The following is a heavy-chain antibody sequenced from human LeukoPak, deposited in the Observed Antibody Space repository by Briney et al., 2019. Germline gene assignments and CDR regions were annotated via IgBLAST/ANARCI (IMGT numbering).Heavy chain of an antibody. V-gene: IGHV4-59*01. D-gene: IGHD6-13*01. J-gene: IGHJ3*02. CDR3: ARVPIAAAGFDAFDI. CDR1: GGSISSYY. CDR2: IYYSGST. Sequence: PSETLSLTCTVSGGSISSYYWSWIRQPPGKGLEWIGCIYYSGSTNYNPSLKSRVTISVDTSKNQFSLKLSSVTAADTAVDYCARVPIAAAGFDAFDIWGQGTMVTVSS.